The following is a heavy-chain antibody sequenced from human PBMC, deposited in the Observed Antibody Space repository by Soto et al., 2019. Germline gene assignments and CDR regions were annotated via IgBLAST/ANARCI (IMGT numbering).Heavy chain of an antibody. CDR1: GFTFSSYW. V-gene: IGHV3-7*03. CDR3: ARGRYSSSYYFDY. CDR2: IKQDGSEK. Sequence: GGSLRLSCAASGFTFSSYWMSWVRQAPGKGLEWVANIKQDGSEKYYVDSVKGRFSISRDNAKTSLYLQMNSLRAEDTAVYYCARGRYSSSYYFDYWGQGTLVTVSS. J-gene: IGHJ4*02. D-gene: IGHD6-6*01.